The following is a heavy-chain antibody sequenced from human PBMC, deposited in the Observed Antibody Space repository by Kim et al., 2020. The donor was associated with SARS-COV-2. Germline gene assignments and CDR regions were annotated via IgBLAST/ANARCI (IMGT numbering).Heavy chain of an antibody. D-gene: IGHD6-19*01. CDR2: TYYRSKWYN. Sequence: SQTLSLTCAISGDSVSSNSAAWNWIRQSPSRGLEWLGRTYYRSKWYNEYALSVKSRITNNPDTSKNQFSLQLNSVTPEDTAVYYCVGGGGWNTWGQGTLVTVSS. J-gene: IGHJ5*02. V-gene: IGHV6-1*01. CDR1: GDSVSSNSAA. CDR3: VGGGGWNT.